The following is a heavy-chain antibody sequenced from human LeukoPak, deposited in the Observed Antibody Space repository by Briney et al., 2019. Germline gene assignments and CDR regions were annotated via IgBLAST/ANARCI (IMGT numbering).Heavy chain of an antibody. D-gene: IGHD1-1*01. Sequence: GRSLRLSCAASEFNFRTYGMHWVRQAPGKGLEWLAVIWFDGSNKFYADSVKGRFTISRDNSENTLYLQMNSLRVEDTAVYYCARATGTTSNYYYGMGVWGKGTTVTVSS. CDR1: EFNFRTYG. J-gene: IGHJ6*04. V-gene: IGHV3-33*01. CDR2: IWFDGSNK. CDR3: ARATGTTSNYYYGMGV.